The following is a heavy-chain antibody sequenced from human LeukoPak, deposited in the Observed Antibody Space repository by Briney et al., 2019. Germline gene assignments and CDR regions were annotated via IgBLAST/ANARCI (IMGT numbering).Heavy chain of an antibody. CDR2: IQYDGSSI. Sequence: GGSLRLSCAASGFSFSSYGMHWVRQAPGKGLEWVAFIQYDGSSIYYTDSVKGRFTISRDNSKNTLYLQMDSLRVEDTAIYYCAKELSRIVPAAWAFWGQGALLSVSP. CDR3: AKELSRIVPAAWAF. D-gene: IGHD2-2*01. CDR1: GFSFSSYG. J-gene: IGHJ4*02. V-gene: IGHV3-30*02.